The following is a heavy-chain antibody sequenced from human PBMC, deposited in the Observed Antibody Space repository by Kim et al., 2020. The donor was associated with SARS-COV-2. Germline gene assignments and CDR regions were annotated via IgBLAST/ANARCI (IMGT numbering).Heavy chain of an antibody. Sequence: SETLSLTCTVSGGSISSSSYYWGWIRQPPGKGLEWIGSIYYSGSTYYNPSLKSRVTISVDTSKNQFSLKLSSVTAADTAVYYCARDKPGIAAAGIDYWGQGTLVTVSS. V-gene: IGHV4-39*07. D-gene: IGHD6-13*01. CDR1: GGSISSSSYY. CDR3: ARDKPGIAAAGIDY. J-gene: IGHJ4*02. CDR2: IYYSGST.